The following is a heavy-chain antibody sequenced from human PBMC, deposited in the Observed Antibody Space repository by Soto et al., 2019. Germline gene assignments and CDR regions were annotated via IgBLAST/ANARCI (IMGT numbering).Heavy chain of an antibody. J-gene: IGHJ6*02. CDR2: IYYSGST. Sequence: KPSETLSLTCTVSGGSISSCYWSWIRQPPGKGLEWIGYIYYSGSTNYNPSLKSRVTISVDTSKNQFSLKLSSVTAADTAVYYCARASSYYYYGMDVWGQGTTVTVSS. CDR1: GGSISSCY. V-gene: IGHV4-59*01. CDR3: ARASSYYYYGMDV.